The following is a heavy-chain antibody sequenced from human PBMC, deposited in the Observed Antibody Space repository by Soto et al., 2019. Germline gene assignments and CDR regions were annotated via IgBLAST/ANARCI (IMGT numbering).Heavy chain of an antibody. CDR2: ISWNSGSI. Sequence: EVQLVESGGGLVQPGRSLRLSCAASGFTFDDYAMHWVRQAPGKGLEWVSGISWNSGSIGYADSVKGRFTISRDNAKNSLYLQMNSLRAEDTALYYCARDEGVPMVRGFDKWGQGILVAVSS. D-gene: IGHD3-10*01. V-gene: IGHV3-9*01. CDR1: GFTFDDYA. CDR3: ARDEGVPMVRGFDK. J-gene: IGHJ4*02.